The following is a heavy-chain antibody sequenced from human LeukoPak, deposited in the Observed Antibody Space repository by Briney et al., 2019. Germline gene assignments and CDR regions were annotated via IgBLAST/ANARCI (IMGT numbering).Heavy chain of an antibody. J-gene: IGHJ4*02. CDR1: GYTFTGYY. CDR2: INPNSGNT. V-gene: IGHV1-8*02. D-gene: IGHD3-16*02. Sequence: ASVKVSCKASGYTFTGYYMHWVRQAPGQGLEWMGWINPNSGNTGYAQKFQGRVTMTRNTSISTAYMELSSLRSEDTAVYYCARAHRLRLGKLSLFPDYWGQGTLVTVSS. CDR3: ARAHRLRLGKLSLFPDY.